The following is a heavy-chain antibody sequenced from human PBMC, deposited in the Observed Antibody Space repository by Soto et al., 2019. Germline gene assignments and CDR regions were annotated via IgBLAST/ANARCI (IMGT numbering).Heavy chain of an antibody. CDR1: GFTFSSYG. CDR3: ARLALENSITIFAVAPPRDYYYYYMDV. CDR2: ISYDGSNK. D-gene: IGHD3-3*01. V-gene: IGHV3-30*03. Sequence: GGSLRLSCAASGFTFSSYGMHWVRQAPGKGLEWVAVISYDGSNKYYADSVKGRFTISRDNSKNTLYLQMNSLRAEDTAVYYCARLALENSITIFAVAPPRDYYYYYMDVWGKGTTVTVSS. J-gene: IGHJ6*03.